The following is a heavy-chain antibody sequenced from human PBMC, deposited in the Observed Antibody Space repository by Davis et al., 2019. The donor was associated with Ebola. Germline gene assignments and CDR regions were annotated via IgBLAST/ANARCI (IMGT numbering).Heavy chain of an antibody. V-gene: IGHV4-34*01. CDR2: ISHSGST. Sequence: MPSETLSPTCAVPGGSPSDFFWSWTRTLPAKGLEWIGQISHSGSTVYNPSVKSRVSLPVDTSKNQIPLRIKSVTAADTAVDYGARTTKPHISDWGLGYNFHDPWGQGTQVTVSS. J-gene: IGHJ5*02. CDR1: GGSPSDFF. CDR3: ARTTKPHISDWGLGYNFHDP. D-gene: IGHD1-1*01.